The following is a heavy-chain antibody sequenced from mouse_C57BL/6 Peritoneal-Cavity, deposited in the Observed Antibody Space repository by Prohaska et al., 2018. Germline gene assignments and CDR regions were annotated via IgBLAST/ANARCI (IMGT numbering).Heavy chain of an antibody. Sequence: QSNWKSLEWIGVINPNYGTTSYNQKFKGKATLTVDQSSSTAYMQLNSLTSEDSAVYYCAREYYGSSFYYYAMDYWGQGTSVTVSS. J-gene: IGHJ4*01. CDR3: AREYYGSSFYYYAMDY. D-gene: IGHD1-1*01. V-gene: IGHV1-39*01. CDR2: INPNYGTT.